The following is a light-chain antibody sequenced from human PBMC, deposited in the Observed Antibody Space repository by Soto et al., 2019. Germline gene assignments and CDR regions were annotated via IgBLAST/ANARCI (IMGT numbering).Light chain of an antibody. CDR1: QSVSDY. Sequence: ETLMTQSPATLSVSPGERATLSCRASQSVSDYLAWYQQRPGQAPRLLIFGASTRATGFPARFSGSGSGTEFTLTISSLQSEDFAVYYCQQYKDWPHTFSQGTKVDIK. CDR2: GAS. V-gene: IGKV3-15*01. CDR3: QQYKDWPHT. J-gene: IGKJ1*01.